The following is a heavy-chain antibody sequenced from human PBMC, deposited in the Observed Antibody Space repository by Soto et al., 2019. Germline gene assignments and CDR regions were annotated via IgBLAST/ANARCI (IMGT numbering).Heavy chain of an antibody. J-gene: IGHJ4*02. CDR3: ARDPNTIFAT. D-gene: IGHD3-3*01. CDR1: GGSITSGGNY. CDR2: IYYSEST. V-gene: IGHV4-31*03. Sequence: QVQLQESGPGLVKPSQTLSLTCTVSGGSITSGGNYWSWIRQHPGKGLEWFGFIYYSESTYYNLSLKGRVTISVDTSKNQFALKLSSVTAADTAGYYCARDPNTIFATRGQGTLVTVSS.